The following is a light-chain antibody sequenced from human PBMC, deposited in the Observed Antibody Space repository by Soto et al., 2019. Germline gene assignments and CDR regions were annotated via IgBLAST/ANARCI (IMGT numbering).Light chain of an antibody. V-gene: IGLV1-40*01. CDR1: SSNIGANHD. Sequence: QSALTQPPSVSGAPGQRVTISCTGSSSNIGANHDVHWYQQLPGTAPKLLIYDNSNRPSGVPDRFSGSKSGTSASLAITGLQAEDEADYYCQSYDSSLGYVFGTGTKLTVL. CDR3: QSYDSSLGYV. CDR2: DNS. J-gene: IGLJ1*01.